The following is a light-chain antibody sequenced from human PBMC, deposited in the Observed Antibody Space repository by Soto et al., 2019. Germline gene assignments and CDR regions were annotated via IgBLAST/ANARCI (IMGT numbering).Light chain of an antibody. Sequence: QSALAQPASVSGSPGRSITISCTGTTSDIAGYNYVSWYQQHPGKAPKLLIYEVTSRASGVSHRFSGSKSGNTASLTISGLQAEGEAEYYCNSYTSASFYVFGTGTKVTVL. CDR3: NSYTSASFYV. CDR1: TSDIAGYNY. CDR2: EVT. J-gene: IGLJ1*01. V-gene: IGLV2-14*01.